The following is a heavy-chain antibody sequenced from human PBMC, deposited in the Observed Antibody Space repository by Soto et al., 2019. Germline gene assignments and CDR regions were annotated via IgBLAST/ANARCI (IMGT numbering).Heavy chain of an antibody. D-gene: IGHD6-19*01. V-gene: IGHV3-30-3*01. Sequence: QVQLVEPGGGVVQPGKSLRLSCAASGFTFSSYSMNWVRQAPGRGLEWVAVISYDETKRYYGDSVKGRFSISRDTAKNTLYLQMNSLRAEDTAVYYCARSIALSGLDYWGQGTRVTVSS. CDR2: ISYDETKR. CDR1: GFTFSSYS. CDR3: ARSIALSGLDY. J-gene: IGHJ4*02.